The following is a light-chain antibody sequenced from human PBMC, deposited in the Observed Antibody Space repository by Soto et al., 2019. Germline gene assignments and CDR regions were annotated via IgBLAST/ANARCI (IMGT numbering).Light chain of an antibody. V-gene: IGLV2-11*02. CDR2: DVT. CDR3: CSYAGTDAFVA. Sequence: QSALTQPRSVSGSPGQSVTISCTGTSSDVGGYNYVSWYQQYPGKAPELMIYDVTKRPSGVPDRFSGSKSGNTASLTISGLEDEDEAEYYCCSYAGTDAFVAFGGGTKVTVL. J-gene: IGLJ3*02. CDR1: SSDVGGYNY.